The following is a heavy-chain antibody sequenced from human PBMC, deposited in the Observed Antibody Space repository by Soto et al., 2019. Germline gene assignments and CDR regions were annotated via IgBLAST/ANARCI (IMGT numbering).Heavy chain of an antibody. Sequence: ASVKVSCKASGYTFTTYYMHWARQAPGQGLEWMGVINPRGGSTGYAQKFQGRVTMTRDTSTSTVYMELSSLRSEDTAVYYCAREAIVAAGLDYWGLGTLVTVSS. CDR2: INPRGGST. CDR1: GYTFTTYY. D-gene: IGHD6-13*01. J-gene: IGHJ4*02. V-gene: IGHV1-46*01. CDR3: AREAIVAAGLDY.